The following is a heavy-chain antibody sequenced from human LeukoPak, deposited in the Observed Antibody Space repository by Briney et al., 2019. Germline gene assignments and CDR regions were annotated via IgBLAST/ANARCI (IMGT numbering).Heavy chain of an antibody. V-gene: IGHV1-8*01. CDR2: MNPNSGNT. CDR1: GYIFTSYD. D-gene: IGHD6-25*01. Sequence: ASVKVSCKASGYIFTSYDINWVRQATGQGLEWMGWMNPNSGNTGYAQKFQGRVTMTRNTSISTAYMELSSLRSEDTAVYYCARRGYAYCYYYGMDVWGQGTTVTVSS. CDR3: ARRGYAYCYYYGMDV. J-gene: IGHJ6*02.